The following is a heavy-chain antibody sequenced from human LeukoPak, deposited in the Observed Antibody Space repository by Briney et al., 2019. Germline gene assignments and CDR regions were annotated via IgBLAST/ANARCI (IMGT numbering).Heavy chain of an antibody. Sequence: GGSLRLSCAASGFTFDDYGMSWVRQASGKGLEWVGRIRSKANSYATAYAASVKGRFTISRDDSKNTAYLQMNSLKTEDTAVYYCTGTPAADVYWGQGTLVTVSS. V-gene: IGHV3-73*01. CDR2: IRSKANSYAT. CDR3: TGTPAADVY. J-gene: IGHJ4*02. CDR1: GFTFDDYG. D-gene: IGHD6-13*01.